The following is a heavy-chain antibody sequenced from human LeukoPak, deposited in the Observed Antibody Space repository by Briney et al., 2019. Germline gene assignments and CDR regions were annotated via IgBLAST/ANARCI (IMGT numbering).Heavy chain of an antibody. CDR1: GGSVSSHY. D-gene: IGHD6-13*01. CDR3: ARGSSSWGYYFDY. CDR2: NSYSGST. V-gene: IGHV4-59*02. Sequence: SETLSLTCTVSGGSVSSHYWSWIRQPPGRGLEWIGHNSYSGSTNYNPSLKSRVTISVDTSKNQFSLNLSSVTAADTAVYFCARGSSSWGYYFDYWGQGTLVTVSS. J-gene: IGHJ4*02.